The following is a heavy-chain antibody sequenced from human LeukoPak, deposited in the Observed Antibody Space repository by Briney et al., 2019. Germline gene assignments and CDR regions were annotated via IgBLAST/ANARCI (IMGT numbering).Heavy chain of an antibody. CDR1: GYTFTSYD. J-gene: IGHJ6*03. Sequence: VASVKVSCKTSGYTFTSYDINWVRQATGQGLEWMGWMNPNSGNTGYAQKFQGRVTMTRNTSISTAYMELSSLRSEDTAVYYCARDRYSSSWYYYYYMDVWGKGTTVTISS. V-gene: IGHV1-8*01. CDR3: ARDRYSSSWYYYYYMDV. CDR2: MNPNSGNT. D-gene: IGHD6-13*01.